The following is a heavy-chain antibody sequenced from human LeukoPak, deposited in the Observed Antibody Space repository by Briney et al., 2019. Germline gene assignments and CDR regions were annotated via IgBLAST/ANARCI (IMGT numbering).Heavy chain of an antibody. CDR3: AKVPSITIFGVVYYFDY. Sequence: GGSLRLSCAASGFTFSSYAMSWVRQAPGKGLEWVSAISGSGGSTYYADSVKGRFTISRDNSKNTLYLQMNSLRAEDTAVYYCAKVPSITIFGVVYYFDYWGQGTLVTVSS. J-gene: IGHJ4*02. V-gene: IGHV3-23*01. D-gene: IGHD3-3*01. CDR1: GFTFSSYA. CDR2: ISGSGGST.